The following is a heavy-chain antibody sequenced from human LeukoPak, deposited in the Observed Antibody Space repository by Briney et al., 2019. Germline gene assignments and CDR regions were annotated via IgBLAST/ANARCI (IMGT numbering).Heavy chain of an antibody. CDR2: IYYTGSA. V-gene: IGHV4-59*08. Sequence: SETLSLTCTVSGVPIYSSYWSWLREPPGNGLDRVGYIYYTGSANYNPSLKSRVTISVDTSKNQFSLKLRSVTAADTAVYYCARRGGSYTFDYWGQGTLVTVSS. J-gene: IGHJ4*02. CDR3: ARRGGSYTFDY. CDR1: GVPIYSSY. D-gene: IGHD1-26*01.